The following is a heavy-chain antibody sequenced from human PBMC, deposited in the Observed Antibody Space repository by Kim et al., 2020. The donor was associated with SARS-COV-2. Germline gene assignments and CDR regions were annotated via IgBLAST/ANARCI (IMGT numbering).Heavy chain of an antibody. J-gene: IGHJ6*02. CDR1: GFTFSSYA. CDR2: ISYDGSNK. D-gene: IGHD5-12*01. Sequence: GGSLRLSCAASGFTFSSYAMHWVRQAPGKGLEWVAVISYDGSNKYYADSVKGRFTISRDNSKNTLYLQMNSLRAEDTAVYYCARGVATTPSCLFSLDPCYYGMDVWGQGTTVTVSS. V-gene: IGHV3-30*04. CDR3: ARGVATTPSCLFSLDPCYYGMDV.